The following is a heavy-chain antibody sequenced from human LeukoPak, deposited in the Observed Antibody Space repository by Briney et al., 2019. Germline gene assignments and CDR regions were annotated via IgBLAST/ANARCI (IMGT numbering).Heavy chain of an antibody. Sequence: QSGESLRLSCAASGFTFSSYAMSWVRQAPGKGLEWVSAISGSGGSTYYADSVKGRFTISRDNSKNTLYLQMNSLRAEDTAVYYCAKGTYDFWSGYRHPYFDYWGQGTLVTVSS. CDR1: GFTFSSYA. CDR2: ISGSGGST. CDR3: AKGTYDFWSGYRHPYFDY. V-gene: IGHV3-23*01. D-gene: IGHD3-3*01. J-gene: IGHJ4*02.